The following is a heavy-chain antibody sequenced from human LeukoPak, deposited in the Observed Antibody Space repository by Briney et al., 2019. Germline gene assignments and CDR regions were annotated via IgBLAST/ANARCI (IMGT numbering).Heavy chain of an antibody. Sequence: GGSLRLSCAASGFTVGSNYMSWVRQAPGEGLQWVTFLYSVGTTYYSDSVKGRFTISRDDSKNTVSLQMNNLTTEDTAVYYFARALYGSGSYCISWVQGTLVTVCS. J-gene: IGHJ4*02. CDR3: ARALYGSGSYCIS. D-gene: IGHD3-10*01. CDR1: GFTVGSNY. CDR2: LYSVGTT. V-gene: IGHV3-66*02.